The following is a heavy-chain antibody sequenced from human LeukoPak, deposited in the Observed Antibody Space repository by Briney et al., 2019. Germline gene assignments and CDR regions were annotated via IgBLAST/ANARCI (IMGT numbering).Heavy chain of an antibody. V-gene: IGHV4-39*01. J-gene: IGHJ4*02. CDR3: ASLRNPVYSSSWTPFDY. CDR2: IYYSGST. D-gene: IGHD6-13*01. Sequence: PSETLSLTCTVSGVSISSTSYYWGWIRQPPGKGLEWIGSIYYSGSTYYNPSLKSRVTISVDTSKNQFSLKLSSVTAADTAVYYCASLRNPVYSSSWTPFDYWGQGTLVTVSS. CDR1: GVSISSTSYY.